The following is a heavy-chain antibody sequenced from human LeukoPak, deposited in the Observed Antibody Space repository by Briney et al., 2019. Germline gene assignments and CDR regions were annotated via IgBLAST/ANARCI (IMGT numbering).Heavy chain of an antibody. CDR3: ARGSVVVIAILDY. D-gene: IGHD2-21*01. CDR1: GGSISTYY. Sequence: SETLSLTCTVSGGSISTYYWSWIRQPPGKGLEWIGYIYYSGSTNYNPSLKSRVTISVDTSKNLFSLKLSSVTAADTAVYYCARGSVVVIAILDYWGQGTLVTVSS. J-gene: IGHJ4*02. CDR2: IYYSGST. V-gene: IGHV4-59*01.